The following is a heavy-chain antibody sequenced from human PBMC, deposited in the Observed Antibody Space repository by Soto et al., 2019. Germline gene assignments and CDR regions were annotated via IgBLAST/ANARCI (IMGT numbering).Heavy chain of an antibody. CDR1: GFTFSSYG. CDR2: ISYDGSNK. D-gene: IGHD3-3*01. J-gene: IGHJ6*02. V-gene: IGHV3-30*18. Sequence: LRLSCAASGFTFSSYGMHWVRQAPGKGLEWVAVISYDGSNKYYADSVKGRFTISRDNSKNTLYLQMNSLRAEDTAVYYCAKDGYDFWSGYYTGIGGREPPDYYYYYGMDVWGQGTTVTVSS. CDR3: AKDGYDFWSGYYTGIGGREPPDYYYYYGMDV.